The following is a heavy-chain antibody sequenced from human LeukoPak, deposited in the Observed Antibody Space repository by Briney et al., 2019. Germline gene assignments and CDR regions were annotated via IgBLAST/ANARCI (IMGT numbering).Heavy chain of an antibody. CDR1: GGSISSGSYY. V-gene: IGHV4-61*02. CDR3: ARGLGFYCSSTSCYVGALDY. D-gene: IGHD2-2*01. Sequence: SETLSLICTVFGGSISSGSYYWSWIRQPAGKGLEWIGRIYTSGSTNYNPSLKSRVTISVDTSKNQFSLKLSSVTAADTAVYYCARGLGFYCSSTSCYVGALDYWGQGTLVTVSS. J-gene: IGHJ4*02. CDR2: IYTSGST.